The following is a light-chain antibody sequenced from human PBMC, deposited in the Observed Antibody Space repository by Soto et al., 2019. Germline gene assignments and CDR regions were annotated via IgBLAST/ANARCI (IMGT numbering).Light chain of an antibody. CDR1: QSVASSY. V-gene: IGKV3-20*01. CDR3: QHYGSSIYT. CDR2: GTS. J-gene: IGKJ2*01. Sequence: ENVLTQSPGTLSLSPGERATLSCRASQSVASSYLAWYQQKPGQAPRLLIYGTSSRATGIPDRFSGSGSGTDCTLAINRLEPEDFAVYYCQHYGSSIYTFGQGTKLEIK.